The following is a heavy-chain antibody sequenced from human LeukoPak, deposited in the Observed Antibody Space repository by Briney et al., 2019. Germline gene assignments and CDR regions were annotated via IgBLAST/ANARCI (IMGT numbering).Heavy chain of an antibody. CDR1: GYSFTSYW. J-gene: IGHJ4*02. CDR3: ARQMGGYSYGSTNFDY. CDR2: IYPGDSDT. D-gene: IGHD5-18*01. Sequence: GESLKISCKGSGYSFTSYWISWVRQMPGKGLEWMGIIYPGDSDTRYSPSFQGQVTISADKSISTAYLQWSSLKASDTAMYYCARQMGGYSYGSTNFDYWGQGTLVTVSS. V-gene: IGHV5-51*01.